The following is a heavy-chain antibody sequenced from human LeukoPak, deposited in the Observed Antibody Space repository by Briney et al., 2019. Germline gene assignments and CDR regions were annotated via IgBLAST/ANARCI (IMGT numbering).Heavy chain of an antibody. CDR3: ARWAPTGDRDYFYYYMDI. D-gene: IGHD2-21*02. J-gene: IGHJ6*03. Sequence: ASVKVSCKTSGYTFTNYGITWVRQAPGQGLEWMGWISAYSGNTNYAQNFQGRLTMTTDTSTRTAYMELRSLRSDDTAVYYCARWAPTGDRDYFYYYMDIWGKGTTVTVSS. CDR1: GYTFTNYG. CDR2: ISAYSGNT. V-gene: IGHV1-18*01.